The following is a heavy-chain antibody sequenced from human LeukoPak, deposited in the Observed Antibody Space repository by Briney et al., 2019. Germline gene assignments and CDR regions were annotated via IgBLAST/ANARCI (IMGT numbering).Heavy chain of an antibody. J-gene: IGHJ4*02. D-gene: IGHD3-16*01. CDR1: GYTFTSYG. CDR2: ISSNSDDT. V-gene: IGHV1-18*01. Sequence: ASVKVSCKAIGYTFTSYGISWVRQYPGQGLEWMGWISSNSDDTNYAQNLQGRVTMTTDTSTSTAYMELRSLRSDDTALYYCARDWGSIKVIADYWGQGTLDSVSS. CDR3: ARDWGSIKVIADY.